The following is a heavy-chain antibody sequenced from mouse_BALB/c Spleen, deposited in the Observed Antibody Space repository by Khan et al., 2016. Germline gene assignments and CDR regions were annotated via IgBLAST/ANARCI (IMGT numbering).Heavy chain of an antibody. D-gene: IGHD2-4*01. CDR1: GYTFTNYG. CDR3: ARSDYDYERAMDY. J-gene: IGHJ4*01. CDR2: INTNTGEP. V-gene: IGHV9-3*02. Sequence: QIQLVQSGPELKKPGETVKISCKASGYTFTNYGMNWVKQAPGKGLKWMGWINTNTGEPTYAEEFKGRFACSLETSASTAYLQINNLKNEDTATYFCARSDYDYERAMDYWGQGTSVTVSS.